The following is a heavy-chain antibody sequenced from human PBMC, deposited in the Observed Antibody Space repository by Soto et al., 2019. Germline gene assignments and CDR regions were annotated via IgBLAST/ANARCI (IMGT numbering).Heavy chain of an antibody. CDR2: ISGSGGST. Sequence: SLRLSCAPSGFTFSSYAMSWVRQAPGKGLEWVSAISGSGGSTYYADSVKGRFTISRDNSKNTLYLQMNSLRAEDTAVYYCAKVVSPPVADTNFDYWGQGTLVTVSS. CDR1: GFTFSSYA. J-gene: IGHJ4*02. CDR3: AKVVSPPVADTNFDY. V-gene: IGHV3-23*01. D-gene: IGHD6-19*01.